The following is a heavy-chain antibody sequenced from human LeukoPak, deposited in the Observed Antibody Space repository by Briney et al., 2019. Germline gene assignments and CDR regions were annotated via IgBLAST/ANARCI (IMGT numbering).Heavy chain of an antibody. CDR3: ARAVGSFDWLPLFDL. J-gene: IGHJ4*02. Sequence: SETLSLTCTVSGYSIRSGFYWGWIRPPPGKGLEWIGNSYHSGITYYTPSLKSRVTISIDTSKNQFYLKLSSVTAADTAVYYCARAVGSFDWLPLFDLWGQGALVTVSS. CDR2: SYHSGIT. V-gene: IGHV4-38-2*02. CDR1: GYSIRSGFY. D-gene: IGHD3-9*01.